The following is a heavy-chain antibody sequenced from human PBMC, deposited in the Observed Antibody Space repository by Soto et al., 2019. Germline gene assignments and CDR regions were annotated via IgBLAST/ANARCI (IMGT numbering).Heavy chain of an antibody. Sequence: ASAKVSCKASGYTFTTYAMHWVRQAPGQRPEWMGWIHAGNGNTKYSQNFQGRVTITRDTSASTAYMDPVDTATYYCAHRAGLQGNWNGGYFDFWGQGALVTVSS. CDR2: IHAGNGNT. J-gene: IGHJ4*02. CDR3: LQGNWNGGYFDF. CDR1: GYTFTTYA. D-gene: IGHD1-1*01. V-gene: IGHV1-3*01.